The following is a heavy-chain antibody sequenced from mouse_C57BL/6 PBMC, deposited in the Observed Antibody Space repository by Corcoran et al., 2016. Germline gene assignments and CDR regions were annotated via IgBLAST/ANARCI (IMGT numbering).Heavy chain of an antibody. D-gene: IGHD1-1*01. CDR3: ARSYYSGSPWFAY. V-gene: IGHV1-26*01. Sequence: ELQLQQSGPELVKPGASVKISCKASGYTFTDYYMNWVKQSHGKSLEWIGDINPNNGGTSYNQKFKGKATLTVDKSSSTAYMELRSLTSEDSAVYYCARSYYSGSPWFAYWGQGTLVTVSA. J-gene: IGHJ3*01. CDR2: INPNNGGT. CDR1: GYTFTDYY.